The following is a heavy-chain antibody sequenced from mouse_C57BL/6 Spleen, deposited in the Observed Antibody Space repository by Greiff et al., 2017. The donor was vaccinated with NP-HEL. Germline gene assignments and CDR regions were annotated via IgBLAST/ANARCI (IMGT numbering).Heavy chain of an antibody. Sequence: QVQLQQSGAELARPGASVKLSCKASGYTFTSYGISWVKQRTGQGLEWIGEIYPRSGNTYYNEKFKGKATLTADKSSSTAYMELRSLTSEDSAVYFCARRDYGSSYVGAMDYWGQGTSVTVSS. D-gene: IGHD1-1*01. CDR1: GYTFTSYG. CDR3: ARRDYGSSYVGAMDY. J-gene: IGHJ4*01. V-gene: IGHV1-81*01. CDR2: IYPRSGNT.